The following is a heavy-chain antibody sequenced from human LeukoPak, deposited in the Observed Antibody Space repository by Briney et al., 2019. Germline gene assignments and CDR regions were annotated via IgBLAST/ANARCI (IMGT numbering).Heavy chain of an antibody. Sequence: PGGSLRLSCAASGFTFRSYWMSWVRQAPGKGLDWVANLNQGESVQYYMDSVKGRFTISRDDAKNSLYVQMNSLRDEDTAVYYCARVEYSGWNLEYWGQGTLVTVSS. V-gene: IGHV3-7*02. J-gene: IGHJ4*02. D-gene: IGHD5-12*01. CDR2: LNQGESVQ. CDR3: ARVEYSGWNLEY. CDR1: GFTFRSYW.